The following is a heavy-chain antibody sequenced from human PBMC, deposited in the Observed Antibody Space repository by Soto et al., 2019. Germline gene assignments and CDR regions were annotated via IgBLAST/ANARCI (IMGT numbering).Heavy chain of an antibody. J-gene: IGHJ4*02. V-gene: IGHV4-34*01. CDR1: GVSFSGYY. CDR3: ARGYGGSFDY. CDR2: INHSGST. D-gene: IGHD4-17*01. Sequence: PSETLSLTCAVYGVSFSGYYWSWIRQPPGKGLEWIGEINHSGSTNYNPSLKSRVTISVDTSKNQFSLKLSSVTAADTAVYYCARGYGGSFDYWGQGTLVTVSS.